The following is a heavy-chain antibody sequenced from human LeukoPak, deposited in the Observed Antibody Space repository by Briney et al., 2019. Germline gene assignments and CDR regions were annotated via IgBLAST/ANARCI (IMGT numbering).Heavy chain of an antibody. D-gene: IGHD3-3*01. J-gene: IGHJ6*03. Sequence: GGSLRLSCAASGFTFSSYSMNWVRQAPGKGLEWVSAISGSGGSTYYADSVKGRFTISRDNSKNTLYLQMNSLRAEDTAVYYCAKGLAYHDFWSGPDYYYMDVWGKGTTVTVSS. V-gene: IGHV3-23*01. CDR3: AKGLAYHDFWSGPDYYYMDV. CDR2: ISGSGGST. CDR1: GFTFSSYS.